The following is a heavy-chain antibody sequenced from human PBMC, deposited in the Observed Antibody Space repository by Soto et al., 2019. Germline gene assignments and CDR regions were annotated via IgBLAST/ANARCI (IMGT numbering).Heavy chain of an antibody. CDR2: IYYSGST. V-gene: IGHV4-59*12. D-gene: IGHD2-2*01. CDR3: ARLQGYCITTGCYGHYAMDV. Sequence: SETLSLTCTVSGGSISSYYLSWTRQPPGKGLEWIGYIYYSGSTNYNPSLKSRVTISVHTSNSQFSLELSSVTAADTAVYYCARLQGYCITTGCYGHYAMDVWGQGTTVTVSS. J-gene: IGHJ6*02. CDR1: GGSISSYY.